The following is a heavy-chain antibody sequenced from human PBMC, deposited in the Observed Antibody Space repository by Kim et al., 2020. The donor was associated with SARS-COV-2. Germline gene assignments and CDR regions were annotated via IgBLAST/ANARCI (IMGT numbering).Heavy chain of an antibody. CDR3: ARNIRVRGVLHNLVGGHRVAWMDV. Sequence: SETLSLTCSVSGGSVSSGSHYWSWIRQPPGKELEWIGYIYYSGSTNYNPSLKSRVTISVDTSKNQFSLKLSSVTAADTAVYYCARNIRVRGVLHNLVGGHRVAWMDVWGQGTTGTVSS. CDR2: IYYSGST. V-gene: IGHV4-61*01. CDR1: GGSVSSGSHY. J-gene: IGHJ6*02. D-gene: IGHD3-10*01.